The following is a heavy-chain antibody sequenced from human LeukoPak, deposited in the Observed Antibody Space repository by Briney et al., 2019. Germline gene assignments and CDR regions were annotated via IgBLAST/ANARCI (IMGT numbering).Heavy chain of an antibody. CDR1: GGSISSYY. D-gene: IGHD1-26*01. J-gene: IGHJ4*02. CDR2: IYYSGST. Sequence: SETLSLTCTVSGGSISSYYWSWIRQPPGKGLEWIGYIYYSGSTNYNPSLKSRVTISVDTSKSQFSLKLSSVTAADTAVYYCARGMGATSFDYWGQGTLVTVSS. CDR3: ARGMGATSFDY. V-gene: IGHV4-59*01.